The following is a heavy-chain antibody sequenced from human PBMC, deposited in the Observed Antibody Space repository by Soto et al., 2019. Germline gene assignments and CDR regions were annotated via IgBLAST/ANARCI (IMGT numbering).Heavy chain of an antibody. CDR2: ISGSGGST. CDR1: GFTFSSYA. J-gene: IGHJ6*02. Sequence: GGSLRLSCAASGFTFSSYAMSWVRQAPGKGLEWVSAISGSGGSTYYADSVKGRFTISRDKSKNTLYMQMNSLRAEDTAVYYCARVGEPYSYYHYGMEVWGQGTTVTVSS. V-gene: IGHV3-23*01. CDR3: ARVGEPYSYYHYGMEV. D-gene: IGHD3-3*01.